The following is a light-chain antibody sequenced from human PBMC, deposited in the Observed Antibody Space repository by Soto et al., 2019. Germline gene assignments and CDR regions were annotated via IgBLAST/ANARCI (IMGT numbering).Light chain of an antibody. V-gene: IGLV2-23*01. CDR3: CSYAGSSTWV. CDR1: SSDVGSYNF. CDR2: EGS. Sequence: QSALTQPASVSGSPGQSITISCTGTSSDVGSYNFVSWYQQHPGKAPKVMIYEGSKRPSGVSNRFSGSKSGNTASLTISGLQAEYEADYYCCSYAGSSTWVFGTGTKLTVL. J-gene: IGLJ1*01.